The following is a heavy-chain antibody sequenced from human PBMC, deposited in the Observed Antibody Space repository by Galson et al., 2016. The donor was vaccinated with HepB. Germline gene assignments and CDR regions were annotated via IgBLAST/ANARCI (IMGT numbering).Heavy chain of an antibody. CDR2: ISADGGST. D-gene: IGHD2-2*02. V-gene: IGHV3-23*01. J-gene: IGHJ1*01. Sequence: SLRLSCAASGFIFSRYGVAWVRQAPGKGLEWVSIISADGGSTHYADSLKGRFTISRDNAKNTLSLLMNSLRPEDTAVYYCAEDLQVPAAIEGMDVWGQGTLVTVSS. CDR3: AEDLQVPAAIEGMDV. CDR1: GFIFSRYG.